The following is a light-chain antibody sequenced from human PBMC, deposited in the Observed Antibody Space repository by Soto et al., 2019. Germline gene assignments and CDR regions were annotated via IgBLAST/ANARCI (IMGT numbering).Light chain of an antibody. CDR3: CSYAGSYSYV. Sequence: QSALTQPRSVSGSPGQSAAISCTGTSSDVGGYNYVSWYQQHPGKAPKLMIYDVTKRLSGVPDRFSASKSGNTASLTISGLQADDEADYYCCSYAGSYSYVFGTGTKVTVL. V-gene: IGLV2-11*01. CDR2: DVT. CDR1: SSDVGGYNY. J-gene: IGLJ1*01.